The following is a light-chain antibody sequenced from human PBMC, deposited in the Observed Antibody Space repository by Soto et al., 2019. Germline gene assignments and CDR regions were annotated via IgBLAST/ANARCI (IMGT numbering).Light chain of an antibody. Sequence: EIVTTQSPATLSVSPGERATLSCRGSQSVSSKLAWYQQKPGQAPRLLIYDASTRATGIPARFSGSGSGTEFTLIISSLQSEDFAVYYCQQYNNWPPITFGQGTRLEIK. CDR1: QSVSSK. J-gene: IGKJ5*01. V-gene: IGKV3D-15*01. CDR3: QQYNNWPPIT. CDR2: DAS.